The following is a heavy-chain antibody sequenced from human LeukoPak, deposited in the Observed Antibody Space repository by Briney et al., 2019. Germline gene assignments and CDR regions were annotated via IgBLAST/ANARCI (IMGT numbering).Heavy chain of an antibody. V-gene: IGHV3-23*01. CDR3: AKDQGGTSGRLLPDAFDI. CDR1: GFTFSSYA. Sequence: GGSLRLPCAASGFTFSSYAMSWVRQAPGKGLEWVSAISGSGGSTYYADSVKGRFTISRDNSKNTLYLQMNSLRAEDTAVYYCAKDQGGTSGRLLPDAFDIWGQGTMVTVSS. D-gene: IGHD5-12*01. J-gene: IGHJ3*02. CDR2: ISGSGGST.